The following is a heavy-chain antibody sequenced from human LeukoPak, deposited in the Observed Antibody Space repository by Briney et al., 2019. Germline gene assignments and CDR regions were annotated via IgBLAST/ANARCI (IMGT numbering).Heavy chain of an antibody. V-gene: IGHV3-23*01. CDR2: ISGSGGST. Sequence: GGSLRLSCAASGFTFSSYAMSWVRQAPGKGLEWVSAISGSGGSTYYADSVKGRFTISRDNSKNTLYLQMNSLRAEDTAVYYCAKMGSPGGSGGNWFDPWGQGTLVTVSS. D-gene: IGHD2-15*01. CDR1: GFTFSSYA. CDR3: AKMGSPGGSGGNWFDP. J-gene: IGHJ5*02.